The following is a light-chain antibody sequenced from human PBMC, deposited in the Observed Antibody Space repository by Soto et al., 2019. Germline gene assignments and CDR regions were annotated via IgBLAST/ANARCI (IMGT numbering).Light chain of an antibody. CDR2: EVS. Sequence: QSALTQPPPVSGSPGQSVTISCTGTSSDVGSYNRVSWYQQPPGTAPKLMIYEVSNRPSGVPDRFSGSKSGNTASLTISGLQAEDEADYYCSLYTSSSTYVFGTGTKLTVL. CDR1: SSDVGSYNR. V-gene: IGLV2-18*01. CDR3: SLYTSSSTYV. J-gene: IGLJ1*01.